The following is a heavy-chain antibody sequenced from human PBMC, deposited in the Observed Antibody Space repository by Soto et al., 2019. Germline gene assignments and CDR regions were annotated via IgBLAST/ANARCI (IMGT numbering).Heavy chain of an antibody. CDR1: GFSFSSDA. J-gene: IGHJ4*02. D-gene: IGHD1-26*01. CDR2: ISGSDGKT. CDR3: ATWSFLDD. Sequence: EVQLLESGGGLVRPGGSLRLSCTASGFSFSSDALSWVRQAPGKGLEWVSTISGSDGKTYYADSVKGRFSISRDTSKTTLYLEMTSLRVEDTAVYYCATWSFLDDWGQGTRVTVS. V-gene: IGHV3-23*01.